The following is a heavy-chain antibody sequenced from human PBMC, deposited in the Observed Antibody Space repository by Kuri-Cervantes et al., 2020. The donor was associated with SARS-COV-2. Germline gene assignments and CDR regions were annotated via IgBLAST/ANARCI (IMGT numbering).Heavy chain of an antibody. Sequence: GGSLRLSCAASGFTFSSYSMNWVRQASGKGLEWVSSISSSSSYIYYADSVKGRFTISRDNAKNSLYLQMNSLRAEDTAVYYCARDFLLLAAQDYWGQGTLVTVSS. V-gene: IGHV3-21*01. CDR2: ISSSSSYI. D-gene: IGHD6-13*01. CDR1: GFTFSSYS. CDR3: ARDFLLLAAQDY. J-gene: IGHJ4*02.